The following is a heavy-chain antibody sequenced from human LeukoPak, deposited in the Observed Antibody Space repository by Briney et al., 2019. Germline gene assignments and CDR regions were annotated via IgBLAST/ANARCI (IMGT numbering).Heavy chain of an antibody. CDR3: ARDHPLGSSVHYMDV. J-gene: IGHJ6*03. CDR2: IIPIFGTA. D-gene: IGHD2-2*01. Sequence: SLKVSCKASGYTFTSYGISWVRQAPGQGLEWMGGIIPIFGTANYAQKFQGRVTITADESTSTAYMELSSLRSEDTAVYYCARDHPLGSSVHYMDVWGKGTTVTISS. CDR1: GYTFTSYG. V-gene: IGHV1-69*13.